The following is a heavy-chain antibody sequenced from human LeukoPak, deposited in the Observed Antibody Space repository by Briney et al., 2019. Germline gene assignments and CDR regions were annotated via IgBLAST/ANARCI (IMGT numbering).Heavy chain of an antibody. CDR3: ARRNYGDYGFDY. CDR2: IYYSGST. J-gene: IGHJ4*02. D-gene: IGHD4-17*01. CDR1: GGSISSYY. Sequence: SETLSLTCTVSGGSISSYYWSWIRQPPGKGLEWIGYIYYSGSTNYNPSLKSRVTISVDTSKNQLSLKLSSVTAADTAVYYCARRNYGDYGFDYWGQGTLVTVSS. V-gene: IGHV4-59*08.